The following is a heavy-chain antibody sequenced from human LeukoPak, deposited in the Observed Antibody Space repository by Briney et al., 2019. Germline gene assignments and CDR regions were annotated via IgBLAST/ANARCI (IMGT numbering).Heavy chain of an antibody. V-gene: IGHV1-8*02. Sequence: VASVKVSCKASGYTFTSYDINWVRQATGQGLEWMGWMNPNSGNTGYAQKFQGRVTMTRNTSISTAYMELSSLRSEDTAVYYCARGQDNWNYENWFDPWGQGTLVTVSS. CDR1: GYTFTSYD. CDR3: ARGQDNWNYENWFDP. J-gene: IGHJ5*02. D-gene: IGHD1-7*01. CDR2: MNPNSGNT.